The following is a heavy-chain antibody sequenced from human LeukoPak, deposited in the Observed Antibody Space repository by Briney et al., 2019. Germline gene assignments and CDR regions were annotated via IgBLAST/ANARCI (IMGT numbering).Heavy chain of an antibody. V-gene: IGHV3-23*01. CDR2: ISGGGSHS. CDR1: GFTFPSYA. D-gene: IGHD2-8*01. CDR3: ARGSAWACHGVRCYPLDN. Sequence: GGSLRLSCAASGFTFPSYAMSWVRQAPGRGLEWIAAISGGGSHSWHADSVKGRFAISSDNSRDTLYLQMNSLRVDDTAVYYCARGSAWACHGVRCYPLDNWGQGALVTVSS. J-gene: IGHJ4*02.